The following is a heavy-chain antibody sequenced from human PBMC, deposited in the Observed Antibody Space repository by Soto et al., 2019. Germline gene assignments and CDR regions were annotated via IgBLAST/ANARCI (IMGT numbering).Heavy chain of an antibody. CDR2: INPSGGST. CDR3: ARVLTVAGIEVDP. CDR1: GYTFTSSY. D-gene: IGHD6-19*01. V-gene: IGHV1-46*01. Sequence: ASVKVSCKASGYTFTSSYMHSVRQAPGQGLEWMGIINPSGGSTSYAQKFQGRVTMTRDTSTSTVYMELRSLRSDDTAVYYCARVLTVAGIEVDPWGQGTLVTVSS. J-gene: IGHJ5*02.